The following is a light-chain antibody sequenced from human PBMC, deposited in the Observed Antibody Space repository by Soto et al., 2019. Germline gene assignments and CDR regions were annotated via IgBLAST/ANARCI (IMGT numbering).Light chain of an antibody. J-gene: IGKJ1*01. CDR2: DVS. Sequence: EIVLTQSPGTLSLSPGERAALSCRASRSLSSTSLAWYQQRPGQAPRLLIYDVSSRATGIPDRFSGSGSGTDFTLTINRLEPDDFAVYYCQQDGSSPRTFGQGTKV. CDR3: QQDGSSPRT. V-gene: IGKV3-20*01. CDR1: RSLSSTS.